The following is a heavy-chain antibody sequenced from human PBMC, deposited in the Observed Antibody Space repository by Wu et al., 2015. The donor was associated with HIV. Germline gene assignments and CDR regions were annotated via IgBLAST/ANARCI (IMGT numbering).Heavy chain of an antibody. D-gene: IGHD3-10*01. CDR3: ARRRGITSSSGRSVMYYNSLDV. Sequence: QVQLVQSGAEVKKPGASVKVSCQASGYTFTSHTITWVRQAPGQGLEWMGWISTYNGNTNYAQKVQGRVTMTTDTSSTTAYMXLRSLRSDDTAVYYCARRRGITSSSGRSVMYYNSLDVVGPRDHGHRLL. J-gene: IGHJ6*02. CDR1: GYTFTSHT. V-gene: IGHV1-18*01. CDR2: ISTYNGNT.